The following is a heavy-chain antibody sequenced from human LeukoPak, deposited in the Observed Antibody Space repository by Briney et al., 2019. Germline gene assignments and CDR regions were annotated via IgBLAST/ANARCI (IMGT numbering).Heavy chain of an antibody. V-gene: IGHV1-18*01. Sequence: ASVKVSCKASGYTFTSYGISWVRRAPGQGLEWMGWISAYNGNTNYAQKLQGRVTMTTDTSTSTAYMELRSLRSDDTAVYYCARFFCSSTSCPEPFDYWGQGTLVTVSS. D-gene: IGHD2-2*01. CDR2: ISAYNGNT. CDR1: GYTFTSYG. J-gene: IGHJ4*02. CDR3: ARFFCSSTSCPEPFDY.